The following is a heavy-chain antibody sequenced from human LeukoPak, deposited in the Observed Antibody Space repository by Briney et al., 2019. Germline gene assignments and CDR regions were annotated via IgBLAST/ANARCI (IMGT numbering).Heavy chain of an antibody. D-gene: IGHD2-2*01. Sequence: GGSLRLSCAASGFTFSSYSMNWVRQAPGRGREGVSSISSNRSYKYYEDSVKGRLDISRDNANISLYLQMNSLRAEDTAVYYWARGYCSSTSCYPDYCGQGTLRTVSS. J-gene: IGHJ4*02. CDR1: GFTFSSYS. CDR3: ARGYCSSTSCYPDY. CDR2: ISSNRSYK. V-gene: IGHV3-21*01.